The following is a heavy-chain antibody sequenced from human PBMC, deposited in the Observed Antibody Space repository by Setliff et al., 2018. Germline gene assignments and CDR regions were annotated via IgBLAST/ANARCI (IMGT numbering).Heavy chain of an antibody. CDR2: IYTSGAT. J-gene: IGHJ6*02. D-gene: IGHD2-8*01. V-gene: IGHV4-61*02. CDR1: GASLRSGSYY. Sequence: PSETLSLTCTVSGASLRSGSYYWSWIRQPAGKGLEWIGRIYTSGATTYSPSLKSRVSISADTSKNLLSLRMTSVSAADTAVYYCAKEHVVISFVTNTHHHYGMDVWGQGATVTVSS. CDR3: AKEHVVISFVTNTHHHYGMDV.